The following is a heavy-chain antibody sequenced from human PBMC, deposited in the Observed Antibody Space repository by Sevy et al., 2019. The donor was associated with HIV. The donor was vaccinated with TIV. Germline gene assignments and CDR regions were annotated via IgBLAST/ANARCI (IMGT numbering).Heavy chain of an antibody. CDR3: AKDHDLFYYMDV. Sequence: GASLRLSCAASGFTFSSYGMHWVRQAPGKGLEWVAFIRYDGSNKYYADSVKGRFTISRDNSKNTLYLQMNSLRAEDTAVYYCAKDHDLFYYMDVWGKGTTVTVSS. CDR2: IRYDGSNK. V-gene: IGHV3-30*02. CDR1: GFTFSSYG. J-gene: IGHJ6*03. D-gene: IGHD1-1*01.